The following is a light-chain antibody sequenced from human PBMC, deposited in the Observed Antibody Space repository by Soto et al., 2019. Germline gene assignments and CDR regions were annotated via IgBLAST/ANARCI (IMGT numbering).Light chain of an antibody. CDR1: SSDVGGYNY. J-gene: IGLJ3*02. V-gene: IGLV2-8*01. Sequence: QSALTQPPSASGSPGRSVAISCTGTSSDVGGYNYVSWYQQYPGKAPKLVIYEVSKRPPGVPDRFSGSKSGNTASLTVSGLQADDEADYYCSSYAGSNNLVFGGGTKLTVL. CDR2: EVS. CDR3: SSYAGSNNLV.